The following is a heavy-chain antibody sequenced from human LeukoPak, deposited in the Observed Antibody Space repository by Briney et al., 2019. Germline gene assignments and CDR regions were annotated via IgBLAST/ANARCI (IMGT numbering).Heavy chain of an antibody. CDR3: AKDYGSGIVKYYFDY. J-gene: IGHJ4*02. CDR2: IRYDGSNK. Sequence: GGSLRLSCAASGFTFSSYGMHWVRQAPGKGLEWVAFIRYDGSNKYYADSVKGRFTISRDNSKNTLYLQMNSLRAEDTAVYYCAKDYGSGIVKYYFDYWGQGTLVTVSS. V-gene: IGHV3-30*02. D-gene: IGHD3-10*01. CDR1: GFTFSSYG.